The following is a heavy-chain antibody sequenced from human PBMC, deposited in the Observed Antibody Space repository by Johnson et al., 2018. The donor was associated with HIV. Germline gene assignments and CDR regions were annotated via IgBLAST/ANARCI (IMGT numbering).Heavy chain of an antibody. Sequence: QEKLVESGGGVVQPGRSLRLSCAASGFTFSSYALHWVRQAPGKGLEWVAVISYDGSNKYYADSVKGRFTISRDNSKNTLYLQMNSLRVEDTAVYYCARDYDIPRDDAFDIWGQGTMVTASS. J-gene: IGHJ3*02. CDR2: ISYDGSNK. CDR1: GFTFSSYA. V-gene: IGHV3-30-3*01. D-gene: IGHD3-9*01. CDR3: ARDYDIPRDDAFDI.